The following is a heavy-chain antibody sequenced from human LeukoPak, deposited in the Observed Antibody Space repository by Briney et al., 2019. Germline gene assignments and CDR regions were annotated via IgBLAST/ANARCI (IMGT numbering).Heavy chain of an antibody. CDR3: ARETGYSTSWYAYYFDY. CDR1: EFSVSHNC. J-gene: IGHJ4*02. CDR2: IHSDGTT. V-gene: IGHV3-53*01. D-gene: IGHD6-13*01. Sequence: PGGSLRLSCAASEFSVSHNCMSWVRQAPGKGLEWVSVIHSDGTTHYADSVKGRFTISRDNSKNTLYLQMNSLRVEDTAMYYCARETGYSTSWYAYYFDYWGQGTLVTVAS.